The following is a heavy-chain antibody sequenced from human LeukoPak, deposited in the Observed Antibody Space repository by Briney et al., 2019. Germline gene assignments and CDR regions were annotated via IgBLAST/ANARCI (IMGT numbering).Heavy chain of an antibody. CDR1: GFTFGDYA. J-gene: IGHJ4*02. Sequence: GGSLRLSCTASGFTFGDYAMSWFRQAPGKGLEWVGFIRSKAYGGTTEYAASVKGRFTISRDDSKSIAYLQMNSLRAEDTAVYYCASNPPAAESYWGQGTLVTVSS. D-gene: IGHD6-13*01. CDR2: IRSKAYGGTT. CDR3: ASNPPAAESY. V-gene: IGHV3-49*03.